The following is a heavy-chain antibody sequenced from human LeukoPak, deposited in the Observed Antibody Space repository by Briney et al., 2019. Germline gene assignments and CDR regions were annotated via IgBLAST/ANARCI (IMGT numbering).Heavy chain of an antibody. CDR1: GGSISSYY. D-gene: IGHD4-17*01. Sequence: PSETLSLTCTVSGGSISSYYWSWIRQPPGKGLEWIGYIYYSGSTNYDPSLKSRVTISVDTSKNQFSLKLSSVTAADTAVYYCAKAFYGEFAFDIWGQGTMVTVSS. CDR3: AKAFYGEFAFDI. CDR2: IYYSGST. J-gene: IGHJ3*02. V-gene: IGHV4-59*01.